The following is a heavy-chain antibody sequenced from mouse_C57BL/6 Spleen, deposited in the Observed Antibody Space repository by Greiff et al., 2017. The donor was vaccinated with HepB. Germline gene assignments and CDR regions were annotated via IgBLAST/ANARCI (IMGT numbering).Heavy chain of an antibody. V-gene: IGHV3-6*01. CDR3: ARERYGSSYRFAY. CDR1: GYSITSGYY. D-gene: IGHD1-1*01. Sequence: DVKLVESGPGLVKPSQSLSLTCSVTGYSITSGYYWNWIRQFPGNKLEWMGYISYDGSNNYNPSLKNRISITRDTSKNQFFLKLNSVTTEDTATYYCARERYGSSYRFAYWGQGTLVTVSA. J-gene: IGHJ3*01. CDR2: ISYDGSN.